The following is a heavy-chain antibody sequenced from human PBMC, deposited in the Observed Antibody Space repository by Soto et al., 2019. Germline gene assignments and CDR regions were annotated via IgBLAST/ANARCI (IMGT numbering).Heavy chain of an antibody. V-gene: IGHV3-7*01. CDR2: VRQDGSQK. J-gene: IGHJ4*02. D-gene: IGHD6-19*01. CDR3: VRDGSSGWHFDS. CDR1: GFTFSSYW. Sequence: GGSLRLSCEASGFTFSSYWMSWVCQAPGKGLEWVANVRQDGSQKYLVDSVKGRFTISRDNAKNSMYLQMNSLRAEDTAVYCCVRDGSSGWHFDSWGQGTLVTVSS.